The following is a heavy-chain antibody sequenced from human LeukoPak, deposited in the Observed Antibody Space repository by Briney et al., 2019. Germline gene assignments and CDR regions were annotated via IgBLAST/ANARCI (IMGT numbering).Heavy chain of an antibody. Sequence: PRGSLKVSCKASGYTFTDYDMHWVRQAPGQGFEWMGWINPNDGDTNYAQKFQGRVTMTRDTSISTAHMDMSSLRSDDTAVYYCARANLLFCSSSTCLFDYWGQGTLVTVSS. CDR1: GYTFTDYD. CDR3: ARANLLFCSSSTCLFDY. D-gene: IGHD2-2*01. CDR2: INPNDGDT. V-gene: IGHV1-2*02. J-gene: IGHJ4*02.